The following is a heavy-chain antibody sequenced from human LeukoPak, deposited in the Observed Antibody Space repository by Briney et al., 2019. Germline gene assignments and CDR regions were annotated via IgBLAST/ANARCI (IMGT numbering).Heavy chain of an antibody. J-gene: IGHJ4*02. CDR2: IIPIFGTA. D-gene: IGHD3-16*01. Sequence: SVKVSRKASGGTFSSYAISWVRQAPGQGLEWMGGIIPIFGTANYAQKFQGRVTITADESTSTAYMELSSLRSEDTAVYYCARGSRVNIMITFGGVLDFDYWGQGTLVTVSS. V-gene: IGHV1-69*13. CDR3: ARGSRVNIMITFGGVLDFDY. CDR1: GGTFSSYA.